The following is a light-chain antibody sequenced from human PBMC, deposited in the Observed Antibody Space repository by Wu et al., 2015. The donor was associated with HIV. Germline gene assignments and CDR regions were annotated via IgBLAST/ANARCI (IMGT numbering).Light chain of an antibody. CDR3: QQYGRSPDS. CDR1: QSVSSSY. Sequence: EIVLTQFPATLSLSPGERATLSCRASQSVSSSYLAWYQQKPGQAPRLLIYGASNRATGIPDRFSGSGSGTDFTLTISRLEPEDFAVYYCQQYGRSPDSFGQGTKLEIK. J-gene: IGKJ2*03. V-gene: IGKV3-20*01. CDR2: GAS.